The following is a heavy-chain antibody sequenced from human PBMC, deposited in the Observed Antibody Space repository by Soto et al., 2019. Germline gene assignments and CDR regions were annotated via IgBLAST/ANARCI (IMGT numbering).Heavy chain of an antibody. Sequence: SETLSLTCTVSGGSVSSGSYYWSWIRQPPGKGLEGIGYIYYSGSTNYNPSIKSRVTISVDTSKNQFSLKLSSVTAADTAVYYCAREGVLLWFWDPLRGMDVWGQGTTVTVSS. D-gene: IGHD3-10*01. CDR2: IYYSGST. J-gene: IGHJ6*02. V-gene: IGHV4-61*01. CDR1: GGSVSSGSYY. CDR3: AREGVLLWFWDPLRGMDV.